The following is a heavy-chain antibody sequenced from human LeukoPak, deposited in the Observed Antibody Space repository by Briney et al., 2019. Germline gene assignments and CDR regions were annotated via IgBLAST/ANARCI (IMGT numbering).Heavy chain of an antibody. CDR2: IHPKSGDT. CDR3: ARDGEYGTGSYYRGSFDY. Sequence: ASVKVSCKASGYSFTAFYIHWVRQAPGQGLEWMGWIHPKSGDTRYAQKFQGRVTMARDTSISTVYMDLSSLGSDDTAVYYCARDGEYGTGSYYRGSFDYWGQGILVTVSS. D-gene: IGHD3-10*01. CDR1: GYSFTAFY. J-gene: IGHJ4*02. V-gene: IGHV1-2*02.